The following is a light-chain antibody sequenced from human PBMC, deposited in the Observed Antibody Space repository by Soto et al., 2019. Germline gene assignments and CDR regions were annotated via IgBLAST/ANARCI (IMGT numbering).Light chain of an antibody. Sequence: DIVMTQSPDSLAVSLGERATINCKSSQSVSSNNKNYLTWYQLKPGQTPKLLIYWASTRESGVPDRFTGSGSGTDFSLTISSLQAEDVAVYYCQQYYSPPVTFGGGTKVEIK. J-gene: IGKJ4*01. CDR3: QQYYSPPVT. CDR1: QSVSSNNKNY. V-gene: IGKV4-1*01. CDR2: WAS.